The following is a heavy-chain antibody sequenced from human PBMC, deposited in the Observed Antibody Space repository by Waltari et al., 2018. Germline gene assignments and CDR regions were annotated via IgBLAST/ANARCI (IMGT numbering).Heavy chain of an antibody. V-gene: IGHV4-38-2*01. CDR3: ATLYDSSGYYSEGY. J-gene: IGHJ4*02. CDR2: IYHSGST. CDR1: GYSISSGYY. D-gene: IGHD3-22*01. Sequence: QVQLQESGPGLVKPSETLSLTCAVSGYSISSGYYWCWIRQPPGKGLEWIGSIYHSGSTYYNPSLKSRVTISVDTSKNQFSLKLSSVTAADTAVYYCATLYDSSGYYSEGYWGQGTLVTVSS.